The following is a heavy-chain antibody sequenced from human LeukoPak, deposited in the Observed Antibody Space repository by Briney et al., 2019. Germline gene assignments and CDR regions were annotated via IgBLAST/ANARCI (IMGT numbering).Heavy chain of an antibody. CDR1: GFTFSPFG. J-gene: IGHJ4*02. CDR3: ASLYRGVGVFRDLFGY. V-gene: IGHV3-21*01. CDR2: ISSSSSYI. D-gene: IGHD3-10*01. Sequence: GGSLRLSCAASGFTFSPFGMNWVRQAPGKGLEWVSSISSSSSYIYYPDSVKGRFTVSRDNAKNSLYLQTNGLRVEDTAVYFCASLYRGVGVFRDLFGYWGQGTLVTVSS.